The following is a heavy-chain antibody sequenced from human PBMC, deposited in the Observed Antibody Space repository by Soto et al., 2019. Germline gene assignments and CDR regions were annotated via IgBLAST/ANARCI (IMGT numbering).Heavy chain of an antibody. CDR2: ISAYNGNT. J-gene: IGHJ6*02. V-gene: IGHV1-18*04. D-gene: IGHD2-15*01. Sequence: QVQLVQSGAEVKKPGASVKVSCKASGYTFTSYGISWVRQAPGQGLEWMGWISAYNGNTNYAQKQQGRVTMTTDTSTSTAYMELRSLRSDDTAVYYCAREGYCSGGSCYGGYYYYYGMDVWGQGTTVTVSS. CDR1: GYTFTSYG. CDR3: AREGYCSGGSCYGGYYYYYGMDV.